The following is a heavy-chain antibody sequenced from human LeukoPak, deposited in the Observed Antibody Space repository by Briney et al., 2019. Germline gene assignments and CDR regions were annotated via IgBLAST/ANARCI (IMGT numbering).Heavy chain of an antibody. J-gene: IGHJ4*02. CDR1: GGSISSYY. V-gene: IGHV4-59*08. CDR2: IYYSGST. Sequence: SETLSLTCTVSGGSISSYYWSWIRQPPGKGLEWIGYIYYSGSTNHNPSLKSRVTISVDTSKNQFSLKLSSVTAADTAVYYCARGSTLIGIFDYWGQGTLVTVSS. CDR3: ARGSTLIGIFDY. D-gene: IGHD3-22*01.